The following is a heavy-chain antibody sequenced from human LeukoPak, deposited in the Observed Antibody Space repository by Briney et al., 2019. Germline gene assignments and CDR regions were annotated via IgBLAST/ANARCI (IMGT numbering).Heavy chain of an antibody. J-gene: IGHJ4*02. D-gene: IGHD3-22*01. CDR2: IRSKAYGGTT. V-gene: IGHV3-49*03. CDR3: TRPKGRAYCLPFC. Sequence: PGRSLRLSCTASGFTFVDYAMNWFRQAPGKRLEWVGFIRSKAYGGTTEYAASVKGRFTISRDDSKSIAYLQMNSLKTEDTAVYFCTRPKGRAYCLPFCWGQGTLVTVSS. CDR1: GFTFVDYA.